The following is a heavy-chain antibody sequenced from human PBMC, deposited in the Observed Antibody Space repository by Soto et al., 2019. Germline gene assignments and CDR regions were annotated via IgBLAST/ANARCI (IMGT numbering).Heavy chain of an antibody. CDR3: TRIGSDSSGSLVGY. CDR1: GFTFSNAW. V-gene: IGHV3-15*07. J-gene: IGHJ4*02. CDR2: IKSKTDGGTT. D-gene: IGHD3-22*01. Sequence: GGSLRLSCAASGFTFSNAWMNWVRQAPGKGLEWVGRIKSKTDGGTTDYDAPVKGRFTISRDDSKNTLYLQMNSLKTVDTAVYYCTRIGSDSSGSLVGYWGQGTLVTVSS.